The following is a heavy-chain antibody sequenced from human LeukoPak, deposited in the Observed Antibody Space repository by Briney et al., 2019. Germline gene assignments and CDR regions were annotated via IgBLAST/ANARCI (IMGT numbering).Heavy chain of an antibody. Sequence: SETLSLTCTVSGGSISSYYWSWIRQPPGKGLEWIGYIYYSGSTNYNPSLKSRVTISVDTSKNQFSLKLSSVTAAGTAVYYCARHPYSSGWSFDYWGQGTPVTVSS. CDR1: GGSISSYY. D-gene: IGHD6-19*01. CDR3: ARHPYSSGWSFDY. CDR2: IYYSGST. V-gene: IGHV4-59*08. J-gene: IGHJ4*02.